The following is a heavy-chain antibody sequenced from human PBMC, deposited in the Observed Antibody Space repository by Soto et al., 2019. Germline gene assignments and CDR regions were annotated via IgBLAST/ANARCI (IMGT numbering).Heavy chain of an antibody. CDR1: DGSISSYY. CDR3: ARGRFSGNWFDP. CDR2: IYYSGST. Sequence: QVQLQESGPGLVKPSETLSLTCTVSDGSISSYYWSWIREPPGKGLEWIGYIYYSGSTNYNPSLKSRVSISVDTSKNQFSLKLSSVTAADTAVYYCARGRFSGNWFDPWGQGTLVTVSS. V-gene: IGHV4-59*01. J-gene: IGHJ5*02. D-gene: IGHD3-3*01.